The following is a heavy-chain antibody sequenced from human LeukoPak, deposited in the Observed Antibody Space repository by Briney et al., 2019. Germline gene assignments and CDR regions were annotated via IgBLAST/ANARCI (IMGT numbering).Heavy chain of an antibody. D-gene: IGHD3-10*01. CDR1: GFSFSIFA. CDR3: ARDFGVGRYFDY. V-gene: IGHV3-33*08. Sequence: GGPLRLPCGASGFSFSIFAMMCVPQSRGEARVGVGVRGNDGKYLKYFDSVRGRFTMSRDNSRNTLYLQMKGLRLEDKAVYYCARDFGVGRYFDYCGQGTLVTVSS. J-gene: IGHJ4*02. CDR2: RGNDGKYL.